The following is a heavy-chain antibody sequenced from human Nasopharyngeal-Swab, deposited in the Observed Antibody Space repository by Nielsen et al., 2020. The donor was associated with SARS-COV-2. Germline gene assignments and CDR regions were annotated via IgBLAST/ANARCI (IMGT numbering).Heavy chain of an antibody. CDR1: GFTFTSSA. V-gene: IGHV1-58*01. J-gene: IGHJ6*02. Sequence: SVKVSCKASGFTFTSSAVQWVRQARGQRLEWIGWIAVVSGNTNYAQKFQERVTITRDMTTSTASMELSSLRSEDTAVYYCAAAGTGATRPYYYYGMDVWGQGTTVTVSS. CDR3: AAAGTGATRPYYYYGMDV. CDR2: IAVVSGNT. D-gene: IGHD6-6*01.